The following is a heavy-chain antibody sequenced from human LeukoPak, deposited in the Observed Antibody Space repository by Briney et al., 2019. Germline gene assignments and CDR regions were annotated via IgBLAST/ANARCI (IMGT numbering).Heavy chain of an antibody. CDR3: AKAKTAVVDDAFNI. CDR2: VSGSGGST. Sequence: GGSLRLSCAASGFTFSSCAMTWVRQAPGKGLEGVSTVSGSGGSTFYADSVKGRFTISRDNSKNTLCLHLSSLRAEDTAIYYCAKAKTAVVDDAFNIWGQGTMVTVSS. CDR1: GFTFSSCA. J-gene: IGHJ3*02. D-gene: IGHD6-13*01. V-gene: IGHV3-23*01.